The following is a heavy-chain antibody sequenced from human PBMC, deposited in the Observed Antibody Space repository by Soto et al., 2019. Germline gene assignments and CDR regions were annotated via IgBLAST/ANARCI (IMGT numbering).Heavy chain of an antibody. CDR1: GDSVRSGSYY. CDR3: ARDSSPGYYDILTGFHRPGNYLGLDA. J-gene: IGHJ6*02. CDR2: IYYSGST. D-gene: IGHD3-9*01. V-gene: IGHV4-61*01. Sequence: PSETLSLTCTVSGDSVRSGSYYWSWIRQPPGKGLEWIGNIYYSGSTNYNPSLKSRVTISIDTSKNQFSLRLRSVTALDTAVYYCARDSSPGYYDILTGFHRPGNYLGLDAWGQGTTVTVSS.